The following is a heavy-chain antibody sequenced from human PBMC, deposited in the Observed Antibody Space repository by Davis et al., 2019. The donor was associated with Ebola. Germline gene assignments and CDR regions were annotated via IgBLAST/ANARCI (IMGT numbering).Heavy chain of an antibody. J-gene: IGHJ6*02. D-gene: IGHD2-2*01. CDR1: GGSISSYY. CDR2: IYYSGST. CDR3: ARSNYCSSTSCYLLGGAGGMDV. V-gene: IGHV4-59*08. Sequence: MPSETLSLTCTVSGGSISSYYWSWIRQPPGKGLEWIGYIYYSGSTNYTPSLKSRVTISVDTSKNQFSLKLSSVTAADTAVYYCARSNYCSSTSCYLLGGAGGMDVWGQGTTVTVSS.